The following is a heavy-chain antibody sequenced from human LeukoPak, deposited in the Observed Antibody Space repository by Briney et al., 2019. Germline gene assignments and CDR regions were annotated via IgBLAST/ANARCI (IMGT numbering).Heavy chain of an antibody. CDR3: ARADWSSTRRGPDYGMDV. Sequence: ASVKVSCKASLYIFTGYFMHWVRPAPGQGLEWMGWINPNSGGINYAQKFQGRVTMTRDTSISTAYMELRRLRSGHTAVYYCARADWSSTRRGPDYGMDVWGKGTTVTVSS. D-gene: IGHD2-2*01. CDR2: INPNSGGI. J-gene: IGHJ6*04. CDR1: LYIFTGYF. V-gene: IGHV1-2*02.